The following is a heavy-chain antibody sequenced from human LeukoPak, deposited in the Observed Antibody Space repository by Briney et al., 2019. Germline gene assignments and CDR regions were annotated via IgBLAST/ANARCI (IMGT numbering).Heavy chain of an antibody. CDR1: GGSISSYY. Sequence: SETLSLTCTVSGGSISSYYWSWIRQPPGKGLEWIGYIYYSGSTNYNPSLKSRVTISVDTSKNQFSLKLSSVTAADTAVYYCARGLSAIVYWGQGTLVTVSS. CDR2: IYYSGST. CDR3: ARGLSAIVY. V-gene: IGHV4-59*12. J-gene: IGHJ4*02. D-gene: IGHD2-15*01.